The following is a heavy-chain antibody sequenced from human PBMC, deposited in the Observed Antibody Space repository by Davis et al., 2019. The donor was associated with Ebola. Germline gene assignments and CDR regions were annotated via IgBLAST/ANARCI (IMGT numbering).Heavy chain of an antibody. CDR3: ARRLRGTYSGYDYYFDY. CDR1: GYTFTSYW. Sequence: GESLKISCKGSGYTFTSYWIAWVRQMPGKGLEWMGIIYPGDSDTRYSPSFQGQVTISADKSITTAYLHWSSLKASDTAMYYCARRLRGTYSGYDYYFDYWGQGTLVTVSS. V-gene: IGHV5-51*01. J-gene: IGHJ4*02. CDR2: IYPGDSDT. D-gene: IGHD5-12*01.